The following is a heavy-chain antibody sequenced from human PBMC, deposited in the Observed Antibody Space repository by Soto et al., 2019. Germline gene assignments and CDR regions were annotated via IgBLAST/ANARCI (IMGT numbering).Heavy chain of an antibody. J-gene: IGHJ5*02. D-gene: IGHD7-27*01. CDR2: ISYDGSNK. Sequence: QVQLVESGGGVVQPGRSLRLSCAASGFTFSSYGMHWVRQAPGKGLEWVAVISYDGSNKYYADSVKGRFTISRENSKNTLYLQMNSLRAEDTAVYYCAKVWGRKAVAAVDPWGQGTLVTVSS. CDR3: AKVWGRKAVAAVDP. CDR1: GFTFSSYG. V-gene: IGHV3-30*18.